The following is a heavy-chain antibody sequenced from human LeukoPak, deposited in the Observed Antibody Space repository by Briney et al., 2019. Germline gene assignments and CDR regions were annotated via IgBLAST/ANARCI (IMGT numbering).Heavy chain of an antibody. CDR1: GYTFTSCW. V-gene: IGHV5-51*01. CDR2: IYPGDSDT. J-gene: IGHJ4*01. D-gene: IGHD3-22*01. Sequence: GESLRISCRASGYTFTSCWITWLRQMPGKGLEYMGIIYPGDSDTRYSPSFQGQVTISADKSVSTAYLQWSSLKASDTAMYYCAKAGSSTYYHFDYWGHGTLVTVSS. CDR3: AKAGSSTYYHFDY.